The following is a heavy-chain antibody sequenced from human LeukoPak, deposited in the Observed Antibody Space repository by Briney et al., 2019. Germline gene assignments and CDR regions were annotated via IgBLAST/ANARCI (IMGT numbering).Heavy chain of an antibody. CDR2: FDPEDGET. J-gene: IGHJ4*02. D-gene: IGHD1-26*01. Sequence: ASVKVSCKVSGYTLTELSMHWVRQGPGKGLEWMGGFDPEDGETIYAQKFQGRVTMTEDTSTDTAYMELSSLRSEDTTVYYCATDFRYSGSYHFDYWGQGTLVTVSS. CDR1: GYTLTELS. V-gene: IGHV1-24*01. CDR3: ATDFRYSGSYHFDY.